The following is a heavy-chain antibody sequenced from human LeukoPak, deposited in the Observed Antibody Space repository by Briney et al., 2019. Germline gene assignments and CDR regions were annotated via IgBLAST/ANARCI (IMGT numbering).Heavy chain of an antibody. J-gene: IGHJ4*02. CDR1: GFTFSSYA. Sequence: GSLRLSCAASGFTFSSYAMSWIRQPPGKGLEWIGEINHSGSTNYNPSLKSRVTISVDTSKNQFSLKLSSVTAADTAVYYCARGPRRYYDSSGAPNDYWGQGTLVTVSS. D-gene: IGHD3-22*01. V-gene: IGHV4-34*01. CDR2: INHSGST. CDR3: ARGPRRYYDSSGAPNDY.